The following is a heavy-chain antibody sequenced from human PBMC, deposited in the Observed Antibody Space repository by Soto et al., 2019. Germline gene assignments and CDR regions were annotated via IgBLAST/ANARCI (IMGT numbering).Heavy chain of an antibody. J-gene: IGHJ4*02. Sequence: GGSLRLSCAASGFTFSDYSMSWVRQAPGNGLEWVSGISGSGESTYYAASVKGRFTISRDNSRDTLYLQMNTVRAEDTALYYCARSLESTWDQYYFQYWGQGTLVSVSS. CDR2: ISGSGEST. CDR1: GFTFSDYS. D-gene: IGHD2-2*01. CDR3: ARSLESTWDQYYFQY. V-gene: IGHV3-23*01.